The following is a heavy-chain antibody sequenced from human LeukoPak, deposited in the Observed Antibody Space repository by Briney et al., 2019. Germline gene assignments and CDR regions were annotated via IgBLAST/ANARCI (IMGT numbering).Heavy chain of an antibody. D-gene: IGHD5-18*01. V-gene: IGHV4-59*01. CDR1: GGSISSYY. J-gene: IGHJ4*02. Sequence: SETLSLTCTVSGGSISSYYWSWIRRPPGKGLEWIGYIYYSGSTNYNPSLKSRVTISVDTSKNQFSLKLSSVTAADTAVYYCARDSYGLNYFDYWGQGTLVTVSS. CDR3: ARDSYGLNYFDY. CDR2: IYYSGST.